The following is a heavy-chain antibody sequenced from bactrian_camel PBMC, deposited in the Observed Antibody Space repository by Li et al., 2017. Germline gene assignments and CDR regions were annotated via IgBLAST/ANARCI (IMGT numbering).Heavy chain of an antibody. CDR2: ISWTGGST. Sequence: HVQLVESGGGLVQAGGSLRLSCVVSGLTFDDHAMSWLRQVPGKEREGVSCISWTGGSTTYADSVKGRFTISRDNAKKTLYLQMNNLKTEDTAMYYCAATTRYSTCTRSWPTASGYWGQGTQVTVS. J-gene: IGHJ6*01. V-gene: IGHV3S60*01. CDR1: GLTFDDHA. D-gene: IGHD3*01. CDR3: AATTRYSTCTRSWPTASGY.